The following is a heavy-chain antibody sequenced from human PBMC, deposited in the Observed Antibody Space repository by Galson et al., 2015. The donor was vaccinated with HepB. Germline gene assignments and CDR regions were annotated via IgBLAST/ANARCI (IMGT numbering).Heavy chain of an antibody. D-gene: IGHD1-14*01. V-gene: IGHV3-13*05. CDR2: IGTGGGP. CDR1: GFTFNNYD. CDR3: ARESGAPGNWYFDL. J-gene: IGHJ2*01. Sequence: SLRLSCAASGFTFNNYDFHWVRQTAGKGLEWVSGIGTGGGPNYPDAVKGRFTISRENAQNSVFLQMNSLRDGDTAVYYCARESGAPGNWYFDLWGRGTVVIDSS.